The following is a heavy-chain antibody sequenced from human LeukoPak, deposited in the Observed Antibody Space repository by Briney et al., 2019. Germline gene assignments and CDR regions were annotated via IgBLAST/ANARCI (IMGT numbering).Heavy chain of an antibody. V-gene: IGHV3-30-3*01. D-gene: IGHD1-26*01. Sequence: PGGSLRLSCAASGFSFSDYAIHWVRQAPGKGLEWVAGVSNDGTNRLYADSVKGRFTISRDNSKTTVYLQMNSLSPEDTALYYCVRRRIPGRESDAFDIWGQGTMVTVSS. CDR1: GFSFSDYA. CDR2: VSNDGTNR. J-gene: IGHJ3*02. CDR3: VRRRIPGRESDAFDI.